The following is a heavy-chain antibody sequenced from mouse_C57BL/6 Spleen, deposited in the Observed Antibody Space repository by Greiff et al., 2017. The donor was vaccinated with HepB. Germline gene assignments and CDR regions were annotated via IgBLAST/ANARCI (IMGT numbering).Heavy chain of an antibody. Sequence: EVQLQQSGPVLVKPGASVKMSCKASGYTFTDYYMNWVKQSHGKSLEWMGVINPYNGGTSYNQKFKGKATLTVDKSSSTAYMELNSLTSEDSAVYYCASGSSQSSLDYWGQGTTLTVSS. J-gene: IGHJ2*01. CDR1: GYTFTDYY. V-gene: IGHV1-19*01. CDR3: ASGSSQSSLDY. D-gene: IGHD1-1*01. CDR2: INPYNGGT.